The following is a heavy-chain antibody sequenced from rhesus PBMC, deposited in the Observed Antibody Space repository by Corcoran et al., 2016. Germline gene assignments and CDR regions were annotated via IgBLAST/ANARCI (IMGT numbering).Heavy chain of an antibody. J-gene: IGHJ4*01. CDR2: IYGNSAST. CDR3: ARDGDTVGTAYFDY. Sequence: QVQLQQWGEGLVKPSETLSLTCAVYGGSISGYYYWSWIRQPPGKGLEWIGYIYGNSASTNYNPSLKNRVTISKDTSKNQFSLKLSSVTAADPAVYYCARDGDTVGTAYFDYWGQGVLVTVSS. CDR1: GGSISGYYY. D-gene: IGHD5-42*01. V-gene: IGHV4-73*01.